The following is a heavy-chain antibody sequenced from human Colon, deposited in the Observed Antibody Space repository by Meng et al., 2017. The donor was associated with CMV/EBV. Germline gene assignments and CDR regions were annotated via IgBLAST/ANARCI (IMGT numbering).Heavy chain of an antibody. Sequence: GQLQESAPGLVKPSESLSLTCTVCGGSFRPYYWSWTRQPAGEGLEWLGRISTNRNTDYNPSLNSRATIWLDTSNNQFSLKLTSVTAADTAVYYCVRGGYSGTQTGGVQEYWGQGTLVTVSS. V-gene: IGHV4-4*07. CDR1: GGSFRPYY. CDR2: ISTNRNT. D-gene: IGHD5-12*01. J-gene: IGHJ4*02. CDR3: VRGGYSGTQTGGVQEY.